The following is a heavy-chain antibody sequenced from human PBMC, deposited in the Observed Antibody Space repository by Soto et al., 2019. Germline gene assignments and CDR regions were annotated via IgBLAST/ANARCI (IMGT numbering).Heavy chain of an antibody. V-gene: IGHV3-74*01. J-gene: IGHJ4*02. D-gene: IGHD5-12*01. CDR3: ARYGYDYASGPFAS. Sequence: EVQLVESGGGLVQPGGSLRLSCAASGFSFSSNWMHWVRQAPGKGLVWVSRINSDGSSAAYADSVKGRFTISRDNAKNTLFRKINSQRAEDTAVYYSARYGYDYASGPFASWGQGTLVTVSS. CDR2: INSDGSSA. CDR1: GFSFSSNW.